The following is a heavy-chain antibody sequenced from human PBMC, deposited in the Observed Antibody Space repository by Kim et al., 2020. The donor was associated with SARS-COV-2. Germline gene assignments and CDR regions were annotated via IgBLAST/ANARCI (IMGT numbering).Heavy chain of an antibody. Sequence: GGSLRLSCAASGFTFITYGMTWVRQAPGKGLEWVAAICSDGADKYYIDSVKGRITISRDNFKNTLYLHMNSLTAEDTAVYYCAKVVYNRTGRTGTFNVWG. CDR2: ICSDGADK. D-gene: IGHD1-26*01. CDR1: GFTFITYG. V-gene: IGHV3-23*01. CDR3: AKVVYNRTGRTGTFNV. J-gene: IGHJ3*01.